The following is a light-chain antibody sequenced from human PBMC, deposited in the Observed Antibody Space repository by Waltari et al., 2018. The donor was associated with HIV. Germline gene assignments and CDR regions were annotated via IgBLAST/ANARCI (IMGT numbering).Light chain of an antibody. CDR2: VAS. V-gene: IGKV2-28*01. CDR1: RSLLVPTNGNNH. Sequence: DIVVTQSPPYLPVPPGEPASISCSSSRSLLVPTNGNNHLDWYLQRPGQPQQLLLSVASRRSSVVPDRFTTSGSGTVFTLKISRVEAEDVVVYYCMQALQTPYTFGQGTKLEIK. CDR3: MQALQTPYT. J-gene: IGKJ2*01.